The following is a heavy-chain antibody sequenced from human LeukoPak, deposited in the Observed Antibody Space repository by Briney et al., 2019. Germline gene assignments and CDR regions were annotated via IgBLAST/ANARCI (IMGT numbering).Heavy chain of an antibody. V-gene: IGHV5-51*01. J-gene: IGHJ4*02. CDR2: IYPGGSDT. D-gene: IGHD3-10*01. CDR3: ARRALQVELFDY. Sequence: GESLKISCKGSGYSFTSYWIGWVRQMPGKGLEWMGIIYPGGSDTRYSPSFQGQVTISADRSISTAYLQWSSLKASDTAIYYCARRALQVELFDYWGQGTLVTVSS. CDR1: GYSFTSYW.